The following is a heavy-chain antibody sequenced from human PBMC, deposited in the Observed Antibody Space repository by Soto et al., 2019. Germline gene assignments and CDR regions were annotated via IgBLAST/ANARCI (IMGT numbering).Heavy chain of an antibody. CDR1: GGSFSGYY. CDR3: ARGLMLWFGELLYWFDP. Sequence: SGTPSITWAVYGGSFSGYYWSWIRQPPGKGLEWIGEINHSGSTNYNPSLKSRVTISVDTSKNQFSLKLSSVTAADTAVYYCARGLMLWFGELLYWFDPWGQGTLVTSPQ. V-gene: IGHV4-34*01. D-gene: IGHD3-10*01. CDR2: INHSGST. J-gene: IGHJ5*02.